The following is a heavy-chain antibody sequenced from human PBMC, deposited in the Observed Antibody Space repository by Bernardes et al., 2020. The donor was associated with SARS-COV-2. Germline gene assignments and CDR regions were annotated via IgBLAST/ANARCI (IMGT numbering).Heavy chain of an antibody. Sequence: LSLTCAVYGGSFSGYYWSWIRQPPGKGLEWIGEINHSGSTNYNPSLKSRVTISVDTSKNQFSLKLSSVTAADTAVYYCARGIYYDSSGSPQARVRYFDYWGQGTLVTVSS. J-gene: IGHJ4*02. CDR1: GGSFSGYY. D-gene: IGHD3-22*01. CDR2: INHSGST. V-gene: IGHV4-34*01. CDR3: ARGIYYDSSGSPQARVRYFDY.